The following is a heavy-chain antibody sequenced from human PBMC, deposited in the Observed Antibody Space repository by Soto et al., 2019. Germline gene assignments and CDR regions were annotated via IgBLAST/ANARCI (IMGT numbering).Heavy chain of an antibody. V-gene: IGHV4-59*08. Sequence: SETLSLTCPVSGGSISSYYLSWIRPPPGKGLEWIGYIYYSGSTNYSPSLKSRITISVDTSKTQFSLKLSSVTAADTAVYYCARGMTTVTTLDYWGQGTLVTVS. CDR1: GGSISSYY. J-gene: IGHJ4*02. CDR3: ARGMTTVTTLDY. D-gene: IGHD4-4*01. CDR2: IYYSGST.